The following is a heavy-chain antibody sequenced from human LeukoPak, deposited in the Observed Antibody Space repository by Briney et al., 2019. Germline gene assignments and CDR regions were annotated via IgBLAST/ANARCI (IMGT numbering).Heavy chain of an antibody. D-gene: IGHD4-17*01. CDR2: IYSGGST. CDR3: ASTFYGDSPPY. Sequence: GGSLRLSCAASGFTVSSNYMSCVRQAPGKGLEWVSVIYSGGSTYYADSVKGRFTISRDNSKNSLYLQMNSLRAEDTAVYYCASTFYGDSPPYWGQGTLVTVSP. J-gene: IGHJ4*02. CDR1: GFTVSSNY. V-gene: IGHV3-66*01.